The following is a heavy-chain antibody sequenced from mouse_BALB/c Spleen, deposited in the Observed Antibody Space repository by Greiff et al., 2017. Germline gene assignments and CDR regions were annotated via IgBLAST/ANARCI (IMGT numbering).Heavy chain of an antibody. CDR2: IWAGGST. D-gene: IGHD1-1*01. V-gene: IGHV2-9*02. Sequence: VQLQQSGPGLVAPSQSLSITCTVSGFSLTSYGVHWVRQPPGKGLEWLGVIWAGGSTNYNSALMSRLSISKDNSKSQVFLKMNSLQTDDTAMYYCARDAYYYGSSRAMDYWGQGTSVTVSS. CDR1: GFSLTSYG. J-gene: IGHJ4*01. CDR3: ARDAYYYGSSRAMDY.